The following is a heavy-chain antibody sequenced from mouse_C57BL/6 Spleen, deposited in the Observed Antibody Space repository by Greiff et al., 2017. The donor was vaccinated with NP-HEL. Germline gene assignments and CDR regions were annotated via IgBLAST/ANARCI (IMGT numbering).Heavy chain of an antibody. D-gene: IGHD2-3*01. CDR2: ISNLAYSI. V-gene: IGHV5-15*01. CDR3: ARQSADGYPFDY. Sequence: EVKLVESGGGLVQPGGSLKLSCAASGFTFSDYGMAWVRQAPRQGPEWVAFISNLAYSIYYADTVTGRFTISRENAKDTLYLEMSSLRTEDTAMYYCARQSADGYPFDYWGQGTTLTVSS. CDR1: GFTFSDYG. J-gene: IGHJ2*01.